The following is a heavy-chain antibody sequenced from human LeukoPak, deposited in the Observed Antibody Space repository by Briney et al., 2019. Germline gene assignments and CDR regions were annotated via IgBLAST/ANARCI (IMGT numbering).Heavy chain of an antibody. CDR2: ISGSGGST. Sequence: PGGSLRLSCAASGFTFSSYAMSWVRQAPGKGLEWVSAISGSGGSTYYADSVKGRFTISRDNSKNTLHLQMNSLRAEDTAVYYCAKDRKKGTTSNWFDPWGQGTLVTVSS. CDR3: AKDRKKGTTSNWFDP. D-gene: IGHD1-7*01. J-gene: IGHJ5*02. V-gene: IGHV3-23*01. CDR1: GFTFSSYA.